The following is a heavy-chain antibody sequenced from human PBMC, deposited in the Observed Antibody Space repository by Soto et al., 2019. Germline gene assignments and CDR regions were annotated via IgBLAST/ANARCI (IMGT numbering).Heavy chain of an antibody. D-gene: IGHD2-15*01. Sequence: QVQLVQSGAEVKKPGSSVKVSCKASGGTFSSYAISWVRQAPGQGLEWMGGIIPIFGTANYAQKFQGRVTITADKSSRTAYMELSRLRSEDTAVYYCSRVGVDIVVVVAADSSDSVMDVWGQCTTVTVSS. V-gene: IGHV1-69*06. J-gene: IGHJ6*02. CDR2: IIPIFGTA. CDR1: GGTFSSYA. CDR3: SRVGVDIVVVVAADSSDSVMDV.